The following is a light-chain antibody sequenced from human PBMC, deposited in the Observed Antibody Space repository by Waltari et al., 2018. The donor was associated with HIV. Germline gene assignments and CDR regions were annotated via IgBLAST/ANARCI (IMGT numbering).Light chain of an antibody. J-gene: IGLJ1*01. CDR1: SSDVGGYNY. CDR2: EVS. V-gene: IGLV2-14*01. CDR3: SSYTSSSPFV. Sequence: QSALTQPASVSGSPGQSITISCTGTSSDVGGYNYVSWYQQHPGKAPYLMIYEVSNRPSGVSNRFSGSKSGNTASLTISGLQAEDEADYYCSSYTSSSPFVFGTGTKVTVL.